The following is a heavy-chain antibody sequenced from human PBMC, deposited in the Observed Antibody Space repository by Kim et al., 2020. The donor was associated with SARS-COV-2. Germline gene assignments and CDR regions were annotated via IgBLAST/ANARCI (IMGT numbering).Heavy chain of an antibody. V-gene: IGHV3-30*04. CDR2: ISYDGSNK. CDR3: ARTVVVVAAIFDY. D-gene: IGHD2-15*01. CDR1: GFTFSSYA. J-gene: IGHJ4*02. Sequence: GGSLRLSCAASGFTFSSYAMHWVRRAPSKGLEWVAVISYDGSNKYYADSVKGRFTISRDNSKNTLYLQMNSLRAEDTAVYYCARTVVVVAAIFDYWGQGT.